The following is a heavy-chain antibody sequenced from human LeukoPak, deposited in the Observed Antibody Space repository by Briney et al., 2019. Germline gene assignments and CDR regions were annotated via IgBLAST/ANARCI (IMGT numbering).Heavy chain of an antibody. CDR1: GFTFSYYS. J-gene: IGHJ3*01. D-gene: IGHD3-10*01. CDR3: ARGGSGRTQDDTFDF. CDR2: ISSSSKTI. Sequence: PGGSLRLSCAASGFTFSYYSMNWVRQAPGKGLEWVSYISSSSKTIYYADSVKGRFTISRDNAKKSLDLQMNSLRCEDTAVYYCARGGSGRTQDDTFDFWGQGTMVTVSS. V-gene: IGHV3-48*01.